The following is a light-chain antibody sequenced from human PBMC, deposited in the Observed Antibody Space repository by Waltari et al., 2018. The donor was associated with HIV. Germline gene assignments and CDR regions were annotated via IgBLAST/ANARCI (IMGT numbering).Light chain of an antibody. CDR1: ETANKD. CDR2: SLS. J-gene: IGLJ2*01. V-gene: IGLV3-21*02. Sequence: SYVVTPPASVSVAPGQTSRIPRVGDETANKDAHWSQQERGQAPMLVLSSLSDRPSGIEERFYGYFFGTKTTATLAVSRVEVGDEADYYCQLWNSCNDPAVVFGGGTKLTVL. CDR3: QLWNSCNDPAVV.